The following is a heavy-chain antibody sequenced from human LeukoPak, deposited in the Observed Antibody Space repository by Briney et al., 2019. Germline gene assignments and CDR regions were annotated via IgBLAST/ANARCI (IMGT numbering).Heavy chain of an antibody. CDR3: ARIPTYSGYDYPDYYYYMDV. J-gene: IGHJ6*03. CDR2: ISSSGSTI. D-gene: IGHD5-12*01. V-gene: IGHV3-48*03. CDR1: GFTFSSYE. Sequence: PGGSLRLSCAASGFTFSSYEMNWVRQAPGKGLEWVSYISSSGSTIYYADSVKGRFTISRDNAKNSLYLQMNSLRAEDTAVYCCARIPTYSGYDYPDYYYYMDVWGKGTTVTISS.